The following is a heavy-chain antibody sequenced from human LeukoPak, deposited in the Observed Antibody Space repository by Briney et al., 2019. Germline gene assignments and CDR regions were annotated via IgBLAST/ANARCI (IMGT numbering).Heavy chain of an antibody. CDR3: ARAPRVLRYFDWLLYSGGFDY. CDR2: IYYIGST. J-gene: IGHJ4*02. CDR1: GDSISSGSYY. V-gene: IGHV4-39*07. D-gene: IGHD3-9*01. Sequence: SETLSLTCSVSGDSISSGSYYWGWIRQPPGKGLEWIGIIYYIGSTYYNPSLKSRVTISVDKSKNQFSLKLSSVTAADTAVYYCARAPRVLRYFDWLLYSGGFDYWGQGTLVTVSS.